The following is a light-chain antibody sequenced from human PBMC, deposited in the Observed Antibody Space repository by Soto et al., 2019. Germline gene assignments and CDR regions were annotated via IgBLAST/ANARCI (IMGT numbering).Light chain of an antibody. CDR1: SSNIKTNG. V-gene: IGLV1-44*01. J-gene: IGLJ2*01. Sequence: QSVLAQPPSASGTPGQTVTISCSGGSSNIKTNGVSWYQQVPGAAPKLLIYSNSQRPSGAPDRFSGSKSGTSASLAISGLQSEDEATYHCSTWDDSLNGLIFGGGTKLTLL. CDR3: STWDDSLNGLI. CDR2: SNS.